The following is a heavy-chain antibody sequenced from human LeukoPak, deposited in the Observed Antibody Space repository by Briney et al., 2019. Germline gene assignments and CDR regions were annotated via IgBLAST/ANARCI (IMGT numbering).Heavy chain of an antibody. V-gene: IGHV3-15*01. CDR1: GLTFSDAW. J-gene: IGHJ4*02. CDR3: TWMATIFTVDY. CDR2: IRNDRIT. D-gene: IGHD5-12*01. Sequence: PGESLRLSCVLSGLTFSDAWMSSVRQAPGKGLEWVGRIRNDRITDYAAPVQGRFSISRDNSKNTFYLQMNSLRTEDTGMYFCTWMATIFTVDYWGQGTLVTVSS.